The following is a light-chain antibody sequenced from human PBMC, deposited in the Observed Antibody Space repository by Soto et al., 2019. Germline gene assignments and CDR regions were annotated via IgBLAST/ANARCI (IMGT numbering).Light chain of an antibody. V-gene: IGKV3-15*01. J-gene: IGKJ1*01. CDR2: GAT. CDR1: LSVGTN. CDR3: QHHNKWPPGT. Sequence: VMTQSPATLSVSPGERATLSCRASLSVGTNLAWYQQKPGQPPRLLIYGATTRATGIPARFSGSGSGTDFTLTISSLQSEDFAVYYCQHHNKWPPGTFGPGTRVEIK.